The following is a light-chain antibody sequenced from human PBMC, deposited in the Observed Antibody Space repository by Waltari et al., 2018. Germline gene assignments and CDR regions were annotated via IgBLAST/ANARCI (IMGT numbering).Light chain of an antibody. CDR1: QRVNNN. CDR3: QHYNAWPRA. J-gene: IGKJ1*01. V-gene: IGKV3-15*01. CDR2: GAS. Sequence: EIVMTQSPAILAVPPGETATLSCTASQRVNNNLAWYQQKPGQAPRLLSYGASAMATRVPARFSGSGSGTDFTLTISSLKSEDFAVYFCQHYNAWPRAFGQGTKVEIK.